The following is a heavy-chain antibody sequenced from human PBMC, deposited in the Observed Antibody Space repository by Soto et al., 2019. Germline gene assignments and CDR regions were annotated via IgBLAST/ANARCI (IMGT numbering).Heavy chain of an antibody. CDR3: ASFSADILTGYYKGPNDFAFEI. Sequence: PSETLSLTCTVSGGSISSYYWSWIRQPPGKGLEWIGYIYYSGSTNYNPSLKSRVTISVDTSKNQFSLKLSSVTAADTAVYYCASFSADILTGYYKGPNDFAFEIWGQGTMVTVSS. J-gene: IGHJ3*02. CDR2: IYYSGST. D-gene: IGHD3-9*01. V-gene: IGHV4-59*01. CDR1: GGSISSYY.